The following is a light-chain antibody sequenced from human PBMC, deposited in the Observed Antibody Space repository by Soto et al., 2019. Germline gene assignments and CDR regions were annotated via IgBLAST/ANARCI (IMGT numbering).Light chain of an antibody. CDR3: TSYTITSPYV. J-gene: IGLJ1*01. CDR1: SSDIGRYKF. V-gene: IGLV2-14*01. CDR2: EAT. Sequence: QSVLTQPASMSGSLGQSITISCTGTSSDIGRYKFVSWYQHHPGKAPKLIIYEATKRPSGVPYRFSGSKSGNTASLTISGLQAEDEADYYFTSYTITSPYVFGSGTKLTVL.